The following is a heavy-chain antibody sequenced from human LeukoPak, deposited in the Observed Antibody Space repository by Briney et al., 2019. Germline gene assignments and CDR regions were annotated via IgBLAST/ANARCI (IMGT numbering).Heavy chain of an antibody. CDR3: ARDPVRDGYPYSFDY. J-gene: IGHJ4*02. D-gene: IGHD5-24*01. CDR1: GFTASSNY. V-gene: IGHV3-66*01. CDR2: IYSGGST. Sequence: GGSLRLSCAASGFTASSNYMSWVRQAPGKGLEWVSVIYSGGSTYYADSVKGRFTISRDNSKNTLYLQMDSLRGEDTAVYYCARDPVRDGYPYSFDYWGQGTLVTVSS.